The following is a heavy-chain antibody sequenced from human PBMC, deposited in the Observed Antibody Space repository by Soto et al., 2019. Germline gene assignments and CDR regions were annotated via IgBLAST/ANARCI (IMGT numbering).Heavy chain of an antibody. J-gene: IGHJ4*02. CDR3: TRPPNYYDSSGYYYY. CDR1: GYSFTSYW. CDR2: IDPSDSYT. V-gene: IGHV5-10-1*01. D-gene: IGHD3-22*01. Sequence: GESLKISCKGSGYSFTSYWISWVRQMPGKGLEWMGRIDPSDSYTNYSPSFQGHVTISADKSISTAHLQWSSLKASDTAMYYCTRPPNYYDSSGYYYYWGQGTLVTVSS.